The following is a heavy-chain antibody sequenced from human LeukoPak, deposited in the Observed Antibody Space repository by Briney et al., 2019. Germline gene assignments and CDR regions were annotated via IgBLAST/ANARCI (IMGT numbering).Heavy chain of an antibody. CDR3: ARTGAGTAMVTDV. CDR1: GGTFSSYA. Sequence: GASVKVSCKASGGTFSSYAISWVRQAPGQGLEWMGGIIPIFGTANYAQKFQGRVTITADKSTSTAYMELSSLRSEDTAVYYCARTGAGTAMVTDVWGKGTTVTVSS. D-gene: IGHD5-18*01. CDR2: IIPIFGTA. J-gene: IGHJ6*04. V-gene: IGHV1-69*06.